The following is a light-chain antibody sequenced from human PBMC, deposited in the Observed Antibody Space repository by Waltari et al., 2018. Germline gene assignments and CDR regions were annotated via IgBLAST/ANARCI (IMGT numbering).Light chain of an antibody. CDR3: LQYYSNPYT. CDR2: KAS. J-gene: IGKJ2*01. V-gene: IGKV1-5*03. Sequence: DIQMNQSPSTLPASAGHRVTITGRASQSISEYLAWYQQKPVKAPKLLIYKASNLETGVSSRFSGSGSGTEFTLTISSLQSEDVAVYYCLQYYSNPYTFVQGTKLEI. CDR1: QSISEY.